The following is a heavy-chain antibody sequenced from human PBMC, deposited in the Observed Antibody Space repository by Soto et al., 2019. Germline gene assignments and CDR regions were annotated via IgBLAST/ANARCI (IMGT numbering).Heavy chain of an antibody. V-gene: IGHV1-69*06. CDR3: TSGRYSSTWSNLLDRSGLDV. CDR1: GGTFSSYA. D-gene: IGHD6-13*01. J-gene: IGHJ6*02. Sequence: QVQLVQSGAEAKKPGSSVKVSCKTSGGTFSSYAISWVRQAPGQGLEWMGGIVPLFRTTNYAQKFQVRGTITTKTSAYTVYMELSRLRFRNTAVYYCTSGRYSSTWSNLLDRSGLDVWGQGTRVTVSS. CDR2: IVPLFRTT.